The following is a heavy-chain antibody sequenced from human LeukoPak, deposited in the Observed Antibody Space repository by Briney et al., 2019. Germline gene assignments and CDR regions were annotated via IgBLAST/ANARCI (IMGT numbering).Heavy chain of an antibody. CDR3: ARDNKVGSPGYAFDI. CDR1: GFTFGGHT. Sequence: PGGSLRLSCTTSGFTFGGHTMHWVRQAPGKGLEWVSSITWSSESIDYKDSVKGRFTISRDNAKNSLYLQMNSLRPEDTALYYCARDNKVGSPGYAFDIWGRGTMVTVS. D-gene: IGHD1-26*01. V-gene: IGHV3-9*01. J-gene: IGHJ3*02. CDR2: ITWSSESI.